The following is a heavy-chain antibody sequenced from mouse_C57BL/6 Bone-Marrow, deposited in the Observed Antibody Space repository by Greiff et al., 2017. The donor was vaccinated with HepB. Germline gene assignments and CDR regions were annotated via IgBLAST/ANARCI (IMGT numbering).Heavy chain of an antibody. CDR1: GYTFTSYW. CDR3: ARSPPSYDY. V-gene: IGHV1-50*01. D-gene: IGHD2-12*01. Sequence: QVQLQQPGAELVKPGASVKLSCKASGYTFTSYWMQWVKQRPGQGLEWIGGIDPSDSYTNYNQKFKGKATLTVDTSSSTAYMQLSSLTSEDSAVYYCARSPPSYDYWGQGTTLTVSS. CDR2: IDPSDSYT. J-gene: IGHJ2*01.